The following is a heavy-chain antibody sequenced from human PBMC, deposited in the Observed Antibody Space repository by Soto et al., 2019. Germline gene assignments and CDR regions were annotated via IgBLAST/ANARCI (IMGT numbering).Heavy chain of an antibody. CDR2: ISGSGITT. Sequence: EVQLLESGGGLVQPGGSLRLSCAASGFTFSSYAMSWVRQAPGKGLEWVSVISGSGITTYYADSVKGRFTISRDNSKNPLYLQMNSLRAEDTAVYYCEKDLRGGDTSIDYWGQRTLVTVAA. J-gene: IGHJ4*02. CDR1: GFTFSSYA. D-gene: IGHD1-26*01. CDR3: EKDLRGGDTSIDY. V-gene: IGHV3-23*01.